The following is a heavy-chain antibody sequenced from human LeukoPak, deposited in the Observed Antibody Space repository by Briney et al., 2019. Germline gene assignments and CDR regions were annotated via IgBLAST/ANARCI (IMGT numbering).Heavy chain of an antibody. Sequence: GGSLRLSCAASEFTFSSYEMNWVRQAPGKGLEWVSYISSSGSTIYYADSVKGRFTISRDNAKNSLYLQMNSLRAEDTAVYYCARDDWNGFLDYWGQGTLVTVSS. CDR3: ARDDWNGFLDY. CDR1: EFTFSSYE. J-gene: IGHJ4*02. D-gene: IGHD1-1*01. V-gene: IGHV3-48*03. CDR2: ISSSGSTI.